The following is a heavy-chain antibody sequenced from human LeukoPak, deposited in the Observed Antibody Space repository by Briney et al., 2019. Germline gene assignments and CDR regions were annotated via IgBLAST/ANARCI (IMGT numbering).Heavy chain of an antibody. CDR2: IYHSGNT. CDR1: GYSISSGYC. J-gene: IGHJ6*03. Sequence: PSETLSLTCAVSGYSISSGYCWGWIRQPPGKGLEWIGCIYHSGNTYCNPSLKSRVTISVDTSKNQFSLNLSSVTAADTAMYYCARQGGSSSPYYYYYSDIWGKGTTVTVS. V-gene: IGHV4-38-2*01. CDR3: ARQGGSSSPYYYYYSDI. D-gene: IGHD6-13*01.